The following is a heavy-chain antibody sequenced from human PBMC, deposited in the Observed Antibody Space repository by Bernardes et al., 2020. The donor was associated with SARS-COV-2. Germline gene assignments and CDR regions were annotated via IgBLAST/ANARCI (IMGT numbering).Heavy chain of an antibody. Sequence: GGSLRLSCAASGFTVSSNYMSWVRQAPGKGLEWVAVIWYDGSNKYYADSVKGRFTISRDNSKNTLYLQMNSLRAEDTAVYYCAREDGSGSPSFDIWGQGTMVTVSS. V-gene: IGHV3-33*08. J-gene: IGHJ3*02. CDR1: GFTVSSNY. D-gene: IGHD3-10*01. CDR2: IWYDGSNK. CDR3: AREDGSGSPSFDI.